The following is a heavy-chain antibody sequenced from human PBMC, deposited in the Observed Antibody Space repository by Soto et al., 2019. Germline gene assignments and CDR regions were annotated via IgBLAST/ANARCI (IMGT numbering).Heavy chain of an antibody. Sequence: EVQLVESGGGLVQPGGSLRLSCAASGFSFNTYEMNWVRQAPGKGLEWVSYISSSGSTIYYADSVKGRFTVSIDNGKNSLYLQMNSLRAEVTAVYYCAYGGSWDYWGQGTEVTVSS. J-gene: IGHJ4*02. V-gene: IGHV3-48*03. CDR1: GFSFNTYE. CDR2: ISSSGSTI. D-gene: IGHD1-26*01. CDR3: AYGGSWDY.